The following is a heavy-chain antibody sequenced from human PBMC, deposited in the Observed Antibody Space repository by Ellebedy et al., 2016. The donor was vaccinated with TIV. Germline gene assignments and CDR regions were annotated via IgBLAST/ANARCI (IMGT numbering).Heavy chain of an antibody. Sequence: GGSLRLSCAASGFTFSDYYMSWIRQAPGKGLEWVSYISNSDTSIFYADSVKGRFTISRDNAKNLLYLQMNSLRAEDTAVYYCARDTRVIDHHHNWFDPWGQGTLVTVSS. CDR1: GFTFSDYY. CDR2: ISNSDTSI. CDR3: ARDTRVIDHHHNWFDP. J-gene: IGHJ5*02. D-gene: IGHD3-10*01. V-gene: IGHV3-11*01.